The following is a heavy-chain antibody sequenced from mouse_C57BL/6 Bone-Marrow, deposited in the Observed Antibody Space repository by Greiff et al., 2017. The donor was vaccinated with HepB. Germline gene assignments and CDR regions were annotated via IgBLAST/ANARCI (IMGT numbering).Heavy chain of an antibody. CDR2: IDPENGDT. J-gene: IGHJ4*01. CDR1: GFNIKDDY. CDR3: TFYAMDY. Sequence: EVQLQESGAELARPGASVKLSCTASGFNIKDDYMHWVKQRPEQGLEWIGWIDPENGDTEYASKFQGKATITADTSSNTAYLQLSSLTSEDTAVYYCTFYAMDYWGQGTSVTVSS. V-gene: IGHV14-4*01.